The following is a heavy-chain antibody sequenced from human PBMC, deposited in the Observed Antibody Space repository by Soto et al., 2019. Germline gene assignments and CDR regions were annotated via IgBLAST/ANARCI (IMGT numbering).Heavy chain of an antibody. CDR1: GYTFTSYY. CDR3: ARDHDYDFWSGQPADYYYYGMDV. D-gene: IGHD3-3*01. J-gene: IGHJ6*02. Sequence: ASVKVSCKASGYTFTSYYMHWVRQAPGQGLEWMGIINPSGGSTSYAQKFQGRVTMTRDTSTSTVYMELSSLRSEDTAVYYCARDHDYDFWSGQPADYYYYGMDVWGQGTTVTVSS. V-gene: IGHV1-46*01. CDR2: INPSGGST.